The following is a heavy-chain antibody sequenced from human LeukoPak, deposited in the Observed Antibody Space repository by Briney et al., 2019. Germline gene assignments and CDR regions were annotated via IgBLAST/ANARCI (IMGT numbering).Heavy chain of an antibody. J-gene: IGHJ3*02. CDR2: ITTSSSGI. CDR3: ARDSGAFDAFDI. D-gene: IGHD3-10*01. V-gene: IGHV3-21*01. Sequence: GGSLRLSCAASGFTFSFYDMNWVRQAPGKGLEWVSSITTSSSGIYYADSVKGRFSVSRDNAKNSLYLQMNSLRAEDTAVYYCARDSGAFDAFDIWGQGTMVTVSS. CDR1: GFTFSFYD.